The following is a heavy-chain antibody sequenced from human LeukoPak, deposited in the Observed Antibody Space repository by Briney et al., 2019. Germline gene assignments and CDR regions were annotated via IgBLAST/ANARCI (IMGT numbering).Heavy chain of an antibody. CDR2: IYPGDSDT. D-gene: IGHD2-2*01. J-gene: IGHJ5*02. CDR3: ARHLEYCSSTSCYNWFDP. V-gene: IGHV5-51*01. CDR1: GYSFTSYW. Sequence: GESLKISCKGSGYSFTSYWIGWVRQMPGKGLEWMGIIYPGDSDTRYSPSFQGQVTISAGKSISTAYLQWSSLKASDTAMYYCARHLEYCSSTSCYNWFDPWGQGTLVTVSS.